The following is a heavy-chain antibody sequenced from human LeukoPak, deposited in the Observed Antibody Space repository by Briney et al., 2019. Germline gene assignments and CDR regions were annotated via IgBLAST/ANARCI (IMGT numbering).Heavy chain of an antibody. D-gene: IGHD2-2*01. CDR2: INPNSGGT. CDR1: GYTFTGYY. Sequence: ASVKVSCKASGYTFTGYYMHWVRQAPGQGLEWMGWINPNSGGTNYAQKFQGRVTMTRDTSISTAYMELSRLRSDDTAVYYCARRGGYCSSTSCPRDWFDPWGQGTLVTVSS. J-gene: IGHJ5*02. CDR3: ARRGGYCSSTSCPRDWFDP. V-gene: IGHV1-2*02.